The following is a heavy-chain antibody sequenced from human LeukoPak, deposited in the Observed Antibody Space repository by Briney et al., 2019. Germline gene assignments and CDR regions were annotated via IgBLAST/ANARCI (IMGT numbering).Heavy chain of an antibody. CDR2: IYASGNT. D-gene: IGHD4/OR15-4a*01. J-gene: IGHJ4*02. CDR1: GASVSTYY. CDR3: GRDYGGNYHFDY. Sequence: SETLSLTCTVSGASVSTYYWGWIRQPAGKGLEWIGRIYASGNTNYNPSLKSRVTISRDTSKNQFSLRLTSVTAADTAVYYCGRDYGGNYHFDYWGQGTLVTVSS. V-gene: IGHV4-4*07.